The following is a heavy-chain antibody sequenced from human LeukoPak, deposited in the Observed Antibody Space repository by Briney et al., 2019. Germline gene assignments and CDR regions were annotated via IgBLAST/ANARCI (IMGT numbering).Heavy chain of an antibody. CDR1: GFTFSNYA. J-gene: IGHJ4*02. CDR2: MSGSGGST. Sequence: GGSLRLSCAASGFTFSNYAMNWVRQAPGKGLEWVSGMSGSGGSTYYADSVKGRFTISTDNSKNTLYLQMNSLRAEDTAVYYCAKRSGIIPYSFDDSGQGTLVTVSS. D-gene: IGHD3-3*01. V-gene: IGHV3-23*01. CDR3: AKRSGIIPYSFDD.